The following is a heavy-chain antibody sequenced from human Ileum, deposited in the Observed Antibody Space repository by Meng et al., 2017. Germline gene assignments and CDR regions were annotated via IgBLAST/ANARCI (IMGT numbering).Heavy chain of an antibody. V-gene: IGHV3-49*04. CDR2: IRSKAYGGTT. Sequence: GESLKISCTASGFTFGDYAMSWVRQAPGKGLEWVGFIRSKAYGGTTEYAASVKGRFTISRDDSKSIAYLQMNSLKTEDTAVYYCTRDREEWELHGDWFDPWGQGTLVTVSS. D-gene: IGHD1-26*01. CDR1: GFTFGDYA. J-gene: IGHJ5*02. CDR3: TRDREEWELHGDWFDP.